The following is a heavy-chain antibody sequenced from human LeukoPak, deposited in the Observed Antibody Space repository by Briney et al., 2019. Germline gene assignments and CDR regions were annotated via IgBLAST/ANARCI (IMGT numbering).Heavy chain of an antibody. CDR1: GFTFSSYG. Sequence: PGGSLRLSCAASGFTFSSYGMHWVRQAPGKGLEWVAVISYDGSNKYYADSVKGRFTIPRDNSKNTLYLQMNSLRAEDTAVYYCAKADSSSWYGPDYWGQGTLVTVSS. D-gene: IGHD6-13*01. J-gene: IGHJ4*02. CDR3: AKADSSSWYGPDY. CDR2: ISYDGSNK. V-gene: IGHV3-30*18.